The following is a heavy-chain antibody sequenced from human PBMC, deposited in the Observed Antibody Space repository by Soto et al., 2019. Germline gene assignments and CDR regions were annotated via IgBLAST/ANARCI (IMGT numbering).Heavy chain of an antibody. J-gene: IGHJ4*02. V-gene: IGHV3-72*01. CDR3: ENVDEYSYRTDH. CDR2: SRDKAQGYST. CDR1: GFTLSDHY. Sequence: GGSLRLSCAGSGFTLSDHYIDWVRQAPGKGLEWVGRSRDKAQGYSTAYAASVKGRFTTSRDESKNSVYLQMNSLTAEDTAVYFCENVDEYSYRTDHWGQGTLVTVSS. D-gene: IGHD3-16*02.